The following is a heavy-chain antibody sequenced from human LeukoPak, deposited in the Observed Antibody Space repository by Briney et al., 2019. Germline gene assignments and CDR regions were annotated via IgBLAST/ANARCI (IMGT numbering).Heavy chain of an antibody. D-gene: IGHD2-2*01. Sequence: ASVKVSCKASGYTFTSYDINWVRQATGQGLEWMGWMNPNSGNTGYAQKFQGRVTITRNTSISTAYMELSSLRSEDTAVYYCARGPQYCSSTSCYHFYYYYYMDVWGKGTRSPSP. CDR1: GYTFTSYD. V-gene: IGHV1-8*03. CDR3: ARGPQYCSSTSCYHFYYYYYMDV. CDR2: MNPNSGNT. J-gene: IGHJ6*03.